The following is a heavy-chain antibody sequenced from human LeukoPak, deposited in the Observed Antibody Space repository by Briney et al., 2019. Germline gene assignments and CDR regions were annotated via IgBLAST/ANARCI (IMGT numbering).Heavy chain of an antibody. CDR2: ISGSGGST. V-gene: IGHV3-23*01. D-gene: IGHD7-27*01. CDR1: GFTFSSYA. Sequence: PGGSLRLSCAASGFTFSSYAMSWVRQAPGKGLEWVSAISGSGGSTYYADSVKGQFTISRDNSKNTLYLQMNSLRAEDTAVYYCARVGPWGQLYYYYGMDVWGQGTTVTVSS. J-gene: IGHJ6*02. CDR3: ARVGPWGQLYYYYGMDV.